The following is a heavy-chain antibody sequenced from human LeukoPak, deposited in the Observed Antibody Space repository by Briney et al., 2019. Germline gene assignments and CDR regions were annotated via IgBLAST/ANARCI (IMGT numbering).Heavy chain of an antibody. CDR2: IWYGGSNK. CDR3: ARGLRDRYGMDV. CDR1: GFTFSSYG. Sequence: GGSLRLSCAASGFTFSSYGMHWVRQAPGKGLEWVAVIWYGGSNKYYADSVKGRFTISRDDAKNTLYLQMHSLRVEDTAMYYCARGLRDRYGMDVWGQGTTVTVSS. V-gene: IGHV3-33*08. J-gene: IGHJ6*02.